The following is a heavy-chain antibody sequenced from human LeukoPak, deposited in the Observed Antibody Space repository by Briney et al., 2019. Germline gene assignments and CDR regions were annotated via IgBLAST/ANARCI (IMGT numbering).Heavy chain of an antibody. Sequence: GGSLRLSCAASGFTFSSYAMHWVRQAPGKGLEWVAVISYDGSNKYYADSVRGRFTISRDNSKNTLYLQMNSLRAEDTAVYYCASTATTDGGVFYFDYWGQGTLVTVSS. CDR1: GFTFSSYA. V-gene: IGHV3-30-3*01. D-gene: IGHD4-17*01. J-gene: IGHJ4*02. CDR2: ISYDGSNK. CDR3: ASTATTDGGVFYFDY.